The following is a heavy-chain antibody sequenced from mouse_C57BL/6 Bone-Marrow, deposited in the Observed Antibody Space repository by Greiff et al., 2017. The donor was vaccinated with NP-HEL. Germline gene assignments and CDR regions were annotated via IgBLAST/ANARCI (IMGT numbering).Heavy chain of an antibody. CDR1: GYTFTSYG. J-gene: IGHJ2*01. CDR3: ARGGLTGRTARDY. Sequence: QVQLQQSGAELARPGASVKLSCKASGYTFTSYGISWVKQRTGQGLEWIGEIYPRSGNTNYNEKFKGKATLTAAKSSSTAYMELRSLTSEDAEVYFGARGGLTGRTARDYWGKGTTLTVSS. CDR2: IYPRSGNT. D-gene: IGHD4-1*01. V-gene: IGHV1-81*01.